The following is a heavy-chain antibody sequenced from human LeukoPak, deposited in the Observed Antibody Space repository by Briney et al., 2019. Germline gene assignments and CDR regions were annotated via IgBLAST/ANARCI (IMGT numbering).Heavy chain of an antibody. V-gene: IGHV4-59*08. CDR1: GGSISSYY. Sequence: SETLSLTCTVSGGSISSYYWSWIRQPPGKGLEWIGYIYYSGSTNYNPSLKSRVTISVDTSKNQFSLKLSSVTAADTAVYYCAVSGSYYNWFDPWGQGTLVTVSS. CDR2: IYYSGST. CDR3: AVSGSYYNWFDP. D-gene: IGHD1-26*01. J-gene: IGHJ5*02.